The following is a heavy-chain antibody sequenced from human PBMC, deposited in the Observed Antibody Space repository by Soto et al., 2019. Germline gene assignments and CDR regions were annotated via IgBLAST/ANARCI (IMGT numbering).Heavy chain of an antibody. CDR3: ARGGLVGGTTPARFDY. D-gene: IGHD1-26*01. Sequence: QVQLVESGGGVVPPGTSLRLSCAASGFTFSRYAMHWVRQAPGKGLERVAVISFDGSDKYYADSVKGGFTISRDNSKNSFYLQMNSLRAEDTAVYYCARGGLVGGTTPARFDYCGQGTLVTVSS. J-gene: IGHJ4*02. CDR2: ISFDGSDK. CDR1: GFTFSRYA. V-gene: IGHV3-30-3*01.